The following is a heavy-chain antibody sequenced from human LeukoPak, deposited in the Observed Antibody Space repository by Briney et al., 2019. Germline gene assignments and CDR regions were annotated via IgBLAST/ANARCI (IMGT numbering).Heavy chain of an antibody. D-gene: IGHD5-12*01. V-gene: IGHV3-21*01. J-gene: IGHJ6*02. CDR1: GFTFSSYS. Sequence: PGGSLRLSCAASGFTFSSYSMNWVRQAPGKGLEWVSSISSSSSYIYYADSVKGRFTISRDNAKNSLYLQMNSLRAEDTAVYYCARGTFPYIVATIHYGMDVWGQGTTVTVSS. CDR3: ARGTFPYIVATIHYGMDV. CDR2: ISSSSSYI.